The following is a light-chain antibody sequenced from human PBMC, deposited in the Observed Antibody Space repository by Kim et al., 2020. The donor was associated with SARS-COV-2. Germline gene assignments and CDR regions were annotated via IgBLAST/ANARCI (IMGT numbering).Light chain of an antibody. J-gene: IGLJ3*02. CDR3: QNGRV. V-gene: IGLV4-69*01. CDR1: SGHRYYA. Sequence: QLVLTQSPSASASLGASVKLTCTLNSGHRYYAIAWHQQQPEKGPRYLMQVNSDGTHTKGDGIPDRFSGSSSGAERYLTISSLRSEDEADYYCQNGRVFGGGTQLTVL. CDR2: VNSDGTH.